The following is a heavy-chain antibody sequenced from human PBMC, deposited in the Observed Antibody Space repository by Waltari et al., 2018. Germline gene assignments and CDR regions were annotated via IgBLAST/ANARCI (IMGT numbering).Heavy chain of an antibody. CDR3: ARRVGYCSGGSCPYYFDY. CDR1: GGTFSSYA. V-gene: IGHV1-69*08. Sequence: QVQLVQSGAEVKKPGSSVKVSCKASGGTFSSYAISWVRQAPGQGLEWMGRIIPSFGTANYAQKFQGRVTITADKSTSTAYMELSSLRSEDTAVYYCARRVGYCSGGSCPYYFDYWGQGTLVTVSS. CDR2: IIPSFGTA. J-gene: IGHJ4*02. D-gene: IGHD2-15*01.